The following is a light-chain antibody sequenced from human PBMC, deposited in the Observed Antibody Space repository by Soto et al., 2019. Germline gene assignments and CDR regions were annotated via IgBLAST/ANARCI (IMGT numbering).Light chain of an antibody. CDR2: DAS. J-gene: IGKJ1*01. V-gene: IGKV3-11*01. CDR3: QQRHSGWT. CDR1: QSFRGL. Sequence: VLTQSPVTLSLSPGERASLSCRASQSFRGLLAWYQQKPGQAPRLLIYDASNRATGIPARFSGGGSGTDFTLTISSLEPADFAVYSCQQRHSGWTFGHGTKVDIK.